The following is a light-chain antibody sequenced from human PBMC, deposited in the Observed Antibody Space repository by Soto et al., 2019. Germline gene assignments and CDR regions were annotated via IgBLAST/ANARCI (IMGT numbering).Light chain of an antibody. CDR3: QAYYNSLGVSVL. CDR2: DTF. Sequence: QAVVTQPPSVSGAPGQTVSIPCSGSSSNIGAGYDVHWYQQRPGPVPKLVIYDTFNRPSGVPDRFSGSKSGTSASLAITGLQAEDEADYYCQAYYNSLGVSVLFGGGTKLTVL. V-gene: IGLV1-40*01. J-gene: IGLJ3*02. CDR1: SSNIGAGYD.